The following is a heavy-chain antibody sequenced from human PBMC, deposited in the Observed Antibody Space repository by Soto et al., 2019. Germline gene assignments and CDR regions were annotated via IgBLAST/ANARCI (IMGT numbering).Heavy chain of an antibody. D-gene: IGHD6-13*01. CDR1: GFTFSIYW. J-gene: IGHJ4*02. Sequence: GGSLRLSCAASGFTFSIYWMSWVRQAPGKGLEKVANIKQDGSEKYYVDSVKGRFTISRDNAKNSVSLQMNSLRAEDTVVYYCARESSSSWPYYFDDWGQGTLVTVSS. CDR3: ARESSSSWPYYFDD. V-gene: IGHV3-7*01. CDR2: IKQDGSEK.